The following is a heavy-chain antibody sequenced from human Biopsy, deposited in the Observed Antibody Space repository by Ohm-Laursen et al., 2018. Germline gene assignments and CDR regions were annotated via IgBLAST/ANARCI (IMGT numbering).Heavy chain of an antibody. CDR1: GFRFDNTG. V-gene: IGHV3-9*01. Sequence: SLRLSCAASGFRFDNTGMHWVRQGPGKGLEWVAGISWSSDSITYAKSVTGRFTISRDNGENSLYLQMNSLRPEDTALYYWTKNTQWEGSGYLDAFHIWGHGAMVTVSS. CDR3: TKNTQWEGSGYLDAFHI. CDR2: ISWSSDSI. D-gene: IGHD3-22*01. J-gene: IGHJ3*02.